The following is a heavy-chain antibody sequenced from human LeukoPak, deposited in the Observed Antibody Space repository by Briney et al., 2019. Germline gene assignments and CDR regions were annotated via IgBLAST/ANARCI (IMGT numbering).Heavy chain of an antibody. V-gene: IGHV4-61*02. CDR2: IYSRDST. CDR1: GGSISGGSYY. Sequence: SETLSLTCTVSGGSISGGSYYWNWIRQPAGKGLEWIGRIYSRDSTSYNPSLKSRVTMSLDTSKNQFSLKLSSVTAADTALHYCARSSVFGPFDIWGQGTMVTISS. CDR3: ARSSVFGPFDI. D-gene: IGHD6-25*01. J-gene: IGHJ3*02.